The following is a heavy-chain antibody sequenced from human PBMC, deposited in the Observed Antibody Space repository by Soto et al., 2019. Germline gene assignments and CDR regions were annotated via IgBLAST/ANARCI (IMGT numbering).Heavy chain of an antibody. D-gene: IGHD3-16*01. CDR3: ARDLRFSLCFDY. CDR2: IKQDGSEK. J-gene: IGHJ4*02. V-gene: IGHV3-7*05. Sequence: EVQLVESGGGLVQPGGSLRLSCAASGFTFSSYWMSWVRQAPGKGLEWVANIKQDGSEKYYVDSVKGRFTISRDNAKNPLYLQRHGLIAEDTAVYYWARDLRFSLCFDYWGQRTMVTVSS. CDR1: GFTFSSYW.